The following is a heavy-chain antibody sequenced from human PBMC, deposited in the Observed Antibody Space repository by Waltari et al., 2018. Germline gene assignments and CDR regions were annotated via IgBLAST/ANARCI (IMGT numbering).Heavy chain of an antibody. V-gene: IGHV1-2*06. J-gene: IGHJ4*02. CDR1: GYTFTGYY. Sequence: QVQLVQSGAEVKKPGASVKVSCKASGYTFTGYYMHWVRQAPGQGLEWMGRINPNSGGTNYAQKFQGRVTISVDTSKNQFSLKLSSVTAADTAVYYCAKISAAGIQYYFDYWGQGTLVTVSS. CDR2: INPNSGGT. D-gene: IGHD6-13*01. CDR3: AKISAAGIQYYFDY.